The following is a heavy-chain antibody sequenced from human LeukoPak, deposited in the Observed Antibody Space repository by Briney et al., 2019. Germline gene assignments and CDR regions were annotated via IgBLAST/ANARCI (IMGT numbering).Heavy chain of an antibody. CDR1: GFTFSSYG. V-gene: IGHV3-30*02. D-gene: IGHD1/OR15-1a*01. Sequence: GGSLRLSCAASGFTFSSYGMHWVRQAPGKGLEWVAVIWYDGSNKYYADSVKGRFTISRDNSENTLYLQMNSLRAEDTAVYYCANLLTGTKNAFDIWGQGTMVTVSS. CDR3: ANLLTGTKNAFDI. J-gene: IGHJ3*02. CDR2: IWYDGSNK.